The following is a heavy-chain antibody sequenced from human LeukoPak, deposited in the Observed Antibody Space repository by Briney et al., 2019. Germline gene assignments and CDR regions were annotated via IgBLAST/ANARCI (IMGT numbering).Heavy chain of an antibody. CDR3: AREPGYSSGWEGY. D-gene: IGHD6-19*01. CDR1: GFTVSSNY. CDR2: IYSGGST. V-gene: IGHV3-53*04. J-gene: IGHJ4*02. Sequence: GGPLRLSCAASGFTVSSNYMSWVRQAPGKGLEWVSVIYSGGSTYYADSVKGRFTISRHNSKNTLYLQMNSLRAEDTAVYYCAREPGYSSGWEGYWGQGTLVTVSS.